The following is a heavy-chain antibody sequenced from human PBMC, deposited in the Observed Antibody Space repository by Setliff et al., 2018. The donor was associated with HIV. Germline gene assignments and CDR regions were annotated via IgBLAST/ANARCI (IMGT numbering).Heavy chain of an antibody. CDR3: ARGGQSPYYYGSGSPHDPFDI. V-gene: IGHV1-18*01. Sequence: ASVKVSCKASGYTFTNYDISWVRQAPGQGLEWMGCISAHNGKTNYAQTFQGRVTMTSDTSTTTAYMELRTLRSDGAAVYYCARGGQSPYYYGSGSPHDPFDIWGQGTMVTVSS. CDR1: GYTFTNYD. J-gene: IGHJ3*02. D-gene: IGHD3-10*01. CDR2: ISAHNGKT.